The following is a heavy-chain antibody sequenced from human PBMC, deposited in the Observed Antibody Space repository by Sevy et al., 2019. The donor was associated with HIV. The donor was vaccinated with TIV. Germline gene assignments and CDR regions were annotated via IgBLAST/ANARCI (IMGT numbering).Heavy chain of an antibody. J-gene: IGHJ4*02. CDR3: VRGYSYGSIDY. Sequence: SGPTLVKPTQTLTLTCTFSGFSLSTSGVGVGWIRQPPGKALEWLALIYWNDDKRYSPSLKSRLTITNDTSKNQVVLTMTNMDPVDTATYYCVRGYSYGSIDYWGQGTLVTVSS. D-gene: IGHD5-18*01. CDR1: GFSLSTSGVG. CDR2: IYWNDDK. V-gene: IGHV2-5*01.